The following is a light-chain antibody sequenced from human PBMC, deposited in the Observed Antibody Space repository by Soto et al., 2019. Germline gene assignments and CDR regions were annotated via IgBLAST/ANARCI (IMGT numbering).Light chain of an antibody. Sequence: QSALTQPASVSGSPGQSITISCTGTSSDVGGYNYVSWYQQLPGKAPKLMIYDVNNRPSGVSNRFSGSKSGNTASLTISGRLAEDEAEYNCSSYTGSSPFVFGTWTKLTVL. CDR1: SSDVGGYNY. J-gene: IGLJ1*01. V-gene: IGLV2-14*01. CDR3: SSYTGSSPFV. CDR2: DVN.